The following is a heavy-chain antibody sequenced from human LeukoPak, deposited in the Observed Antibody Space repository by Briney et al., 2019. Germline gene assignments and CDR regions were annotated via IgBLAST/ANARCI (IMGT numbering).Heavy chain of an antibody. CDR2: IYTSGST. CDR1: GGSISSGSDY. V-gene: IGHV4-61*02. CDR3: ARESLGPPYYFDY. D-gene: IGHD1-26*01. J-gene: IGHJ4*02. Sequence: SQTLSLTCNVSGGSISSGSDYWSWIRQPAGKGLEWIGRIYTSGSTNYNPSLKSRVTISVVTSKNQFSLKLTSVTAADTAVYYCARESLGPPYYFDYWGQGTLVTVSS.